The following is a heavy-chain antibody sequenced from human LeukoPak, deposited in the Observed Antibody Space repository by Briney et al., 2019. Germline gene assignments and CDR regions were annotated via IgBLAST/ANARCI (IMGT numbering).Heavy chain of an antibody. Sequence: GGSLRLSCAASGFTFSSYAMHWVRQAPGKGLEWVAVISYDGSNKNYADSVKGRFTISKDNAKNTVYLQMNNLRAEDTAVYYCVSFYETYWGRGTLVTVSS. CDR2: ISYDGSNK. J-gene: IGHJ4*02. V-gene: IGHV3-30-3*01. D-gene: IGHD2-2*01. CDR1: GFTFSSYA. CDR3: VSFYETY.